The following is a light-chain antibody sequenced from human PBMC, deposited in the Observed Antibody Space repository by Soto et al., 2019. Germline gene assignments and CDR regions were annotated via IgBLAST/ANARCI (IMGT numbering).Light chain of an antibody. J-gene: IGLJ3*02. CDR1: TANIGSNY. CDR2: KDD. V-gene: IGLV1-47*01. CDR3: GTWDDSQTTWM. Sequence: QSVLTQPPSASGTPGQRVTISCSGSTANIGSNYVNWYQELPEAGPKLLIYKDDKRPSGAPDRFSASKSASSASLAISGLRSDDEATYFCGTWDDSQTTWMFGGGTKLTVL.